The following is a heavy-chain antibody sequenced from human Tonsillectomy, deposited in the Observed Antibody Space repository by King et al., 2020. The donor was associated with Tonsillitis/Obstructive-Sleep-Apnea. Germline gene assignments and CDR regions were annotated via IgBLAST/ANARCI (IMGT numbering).Heavy chain of an antibody. J-gene: IGHJ4*02. CDR1: GFTFDDYG. Sequence: VQLVESGGGVVRPGGSLRLSCAASGFTFDDYGMSWVRQAPGKGLEWVSGINWNGGSTGYAVSVKGRFTLSRDNAKNSLYLQMNSLRAEDTALYYCARDAVATYDILTGYNFDYWGQGTLVTVSS. CDR2: INWNGGST. CDR3: ARDAVATYDILTGYNFDY. D-gene: IGHD3-9*01. V-gene: IGHV3-20*04.